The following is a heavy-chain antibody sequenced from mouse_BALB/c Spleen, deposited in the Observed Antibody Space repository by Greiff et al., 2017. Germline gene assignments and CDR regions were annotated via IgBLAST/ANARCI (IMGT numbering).Heavy chain of an antibody. V-gene: IGHV5-6-5*01. CDR3: ARPYYYGSSYNYYAMDY. CDR1: GFTFSSYA. CDR2: ISSGGST. Sequence: EVQRVESGGGLVKPGGSLKLSCAASGFTFSSYAMSWVRQTPEKRLEWVASISSGGSTYYPDSVKGRFTISRDNARNILYLQMSSLRSEDTAMYYCARPYYYGSSYNYYAMDYWGQGTSVTVSS. D-gene: IGHD1-1*01. J-gene: IGHJ4*01.